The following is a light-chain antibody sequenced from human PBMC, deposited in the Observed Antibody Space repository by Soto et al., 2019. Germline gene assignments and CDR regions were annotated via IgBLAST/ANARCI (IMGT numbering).Light chain of an antibody. J-gene: IGKJ1*01. Sequence: EIVLTQSPGTLSLSPGERATLSCRASQSVSSTCLAWYQEKPGQAPRLLIYDVSSRATGIPDRFSGSGSGTDFTLTISRLEPEDFAVYYCQQYCSSPWTFGQGTKVEIK. CDR2: DVS. V-gene: IGKV3-20*01. CDR3: QQYCSSPWT. CDR1: QSVSSTC.